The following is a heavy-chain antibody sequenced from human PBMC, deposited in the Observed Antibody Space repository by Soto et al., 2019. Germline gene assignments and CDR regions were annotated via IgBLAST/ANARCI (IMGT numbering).Heavy chain of an antibody. CDR1: GFSLSTSGVG. J-gene: IGHJ4*02. CDR2: IYWDDDK. CDR3: AHCLRAWVPFDS. V-gene: IGHV2-5*02. D-gene: IGHD1-26*01. Sequence: QITLKESGPTLVKPTQPLTLTCTFSGFSLSTSGVGVGWIRQPPGKALEWLALIYWDDDKRHSPPLKSRLTITKDTSKTQVVLTMTNMDPVDTATYYCAHCLRAWVPFDSWGQGTLVTVSS.